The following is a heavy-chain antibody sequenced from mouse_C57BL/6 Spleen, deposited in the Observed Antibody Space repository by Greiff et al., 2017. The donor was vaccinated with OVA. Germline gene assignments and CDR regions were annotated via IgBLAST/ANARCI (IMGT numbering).Heavy chain of an antibody. D-gene: IGHD4-1*01. CDR2: IYPGDGDT. J-gene: IGHJ1*03. V-gene: IGHV1-82*01. Sequence: QVQLKQSGPELVKPGASVKISCKASGYAFSSSWMNWVKQRPGKGLEWIGRIYPGDGDTNYNGKFKGKATLTADKSSSTAYMQLSSLTSEDSAVYFCARGTGTKYFDVWGTGTTVTVSS. CDR1: GYAFSSSW. CDR3: ARGTGTKYFDV.